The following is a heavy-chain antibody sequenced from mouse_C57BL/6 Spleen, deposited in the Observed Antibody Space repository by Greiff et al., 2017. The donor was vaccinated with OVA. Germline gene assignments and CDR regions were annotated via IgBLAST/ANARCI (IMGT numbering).Heavy chain of an antibody. J-gene: IGHJ4*01. D-gene: IGHD2-1*01. CDR3: ARKGLYYGNYVGWDRDYYAMDY. V-gene: IGHV8-12*01. Sequence: QVTLKVSGPGILQSSQTLSLTCSFSGFSLSTSGMGVSWIRQPSGKGLEWLAHIYWDDDKRYNPSLKSRLTISKDTSRNQVFLKITSVDTADTATDYCARKGLYYGNYVGWDRDYYAMDYWGQGTSVTVSS. CDR2: IYWDDDK. CDR1: GFSLSTSGMG.